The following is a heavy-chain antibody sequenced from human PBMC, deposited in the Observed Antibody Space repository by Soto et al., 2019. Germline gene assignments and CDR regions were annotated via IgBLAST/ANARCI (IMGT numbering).Heavy chain of an antibody. D-gene: IGHD1-7*01. CDR1: GSTFSSYG. J-gene: IGHJ6*02. CDR2: ISYDGSNK. V-gene: IGHV3-30*18. Sequence: GGSLRLSCAASGSTFSSYGMHWVRQAPGKGLEWVAVISYDGSNKYYADSVKGRFTISRDNSKNTLYLQMNSLRAEDTAVYYCAKNWNSGYYYYYYGMDVWGQGTTVTVSS. CDR3: AKNWNSGYYYYYYGMDV.